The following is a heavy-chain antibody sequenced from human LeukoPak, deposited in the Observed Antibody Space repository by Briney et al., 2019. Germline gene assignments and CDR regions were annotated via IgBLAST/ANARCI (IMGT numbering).Heavy chain of an antibody. CDR2: IIPIFGTA. CDR3: ASGFAGSGSYYMDV. CDR1: GGTFSSYA. Sequence: ASVKVSCKASGGTFSSYAISWVRQAPGQGLEWMGGIIPIFGTANYAQKFQGRVTITADESTSTACMELSSLRSEDTAVYYCASGFAGSGSYYMDVWGKGTTVTISS. D-gene: IGHD3-10*01. J-gene: IGHJ6*03. V-gene: IGHV1-69*13.